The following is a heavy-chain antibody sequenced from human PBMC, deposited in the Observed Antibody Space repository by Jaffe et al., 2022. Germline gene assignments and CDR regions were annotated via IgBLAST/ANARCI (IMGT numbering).Heavy chain of an antibody. D-gene: IGHD3-10*01. CDR1: GGSISSDNYS. CDR3: ARVGSSGYYGPNLPLD. J-gene: IGHJ4*02. V-gene: IGHV4-30-2*01. Sequence: QLQLQESGSGLVKPSQTLSLTCAVSGGSISSDNYSWSWIRQPPGKGLEYIGYIYHSGSTYYNPSLKSRVTISVDRSKNQFSLKLSSVTAADTAVYYCARVGSSGYYGPNLPLDWGQGTLVTVSS. CDR2: IYHSGST.